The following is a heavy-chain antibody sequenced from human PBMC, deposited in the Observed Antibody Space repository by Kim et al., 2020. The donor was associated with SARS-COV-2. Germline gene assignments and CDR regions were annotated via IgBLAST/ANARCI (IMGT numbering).Heavy chain of an antibody. D-gene: IGHD3-22*01. V-gene: IGHV4-4*09. Sequence: PSLESRVTISIDTSKNQFALKLSFVTAADTAVYYCARMGDSSGYYYGPFDYWGQGTLVTVSS. CDR3: ARMGDSSGYYYGPFDY. J-gene: IGHJ4*02.